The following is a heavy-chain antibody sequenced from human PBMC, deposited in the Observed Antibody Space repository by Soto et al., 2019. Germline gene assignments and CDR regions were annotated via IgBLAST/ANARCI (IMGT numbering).Heavy chain of an antibody. J-gene: IGHJ6*03. D-gene: IGHD3-10*01. CDR1: GYTFSNYN. CDR2: MNPDSGNT. Sequence: QEQLVQSGAEVKKPGAPVKVSCKASGYTFSNYNINWVRQASGHGLEWMGWMNPDSGNTGYAEKFQGRVTMTRNSSISTAYMELSGLRSEDTAVYYCAREAASDPSFYYHYMDVWRKGTTVPVSS. CDR3: AREAASDPSFYYHYMDV. V-gene: IGHV1-8*01.